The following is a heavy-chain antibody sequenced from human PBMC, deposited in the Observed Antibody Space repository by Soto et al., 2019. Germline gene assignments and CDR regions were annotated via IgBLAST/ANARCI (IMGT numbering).Heavy chain of an antibody. CDR2: IIPIFGTA. CDR1: GGTFSSYA. V-gene: IGHV1-69*13. D-gene: IGHD4-17*01. J-gene: IGHJ3*02. Sequence: ASVKVSCKASGGTFSSYAISWVRQAPGQGLEWMGGIIPIFGTANYAQKFQGRVTITADESTSTAYMELSSLGSEDTAVYYCAREVSDYGDYGRAFDIWGQGTMVTVSS. CDR3: AREVSDYGDYGRAFDI.